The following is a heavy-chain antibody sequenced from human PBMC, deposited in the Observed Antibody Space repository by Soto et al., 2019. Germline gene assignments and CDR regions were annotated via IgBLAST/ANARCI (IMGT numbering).Heavy chain of an antibody. D-gene: IGHD3-22*01. CDR1: GGTFSSYA. V-gene: IGHV1-69*06. Sequence: ASVKVSCKASGGTFSSYAISWVRQAAGQGLEWMGGIIPIFGTANYAQKFQGRVTITADKSTSTAYMELSSLRSEDTAVYYCVEYNYYDSSGYYPDPFDIWGQGTMVTVSS. J-gene: IGHJ3*02. CDR3: VEYNYYDSSGYYPDPFDI. CDR2: IIPIFGTA.